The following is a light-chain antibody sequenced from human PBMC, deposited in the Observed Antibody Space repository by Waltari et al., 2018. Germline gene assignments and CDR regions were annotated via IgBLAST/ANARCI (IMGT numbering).Light chain of an antibody. CDR3: QQYNNWPPGT. J-gene: IGKJ1*01. CDR1: QRIGSS. CDR2: RAS. Sequence: ETVVTHSPATMSMSPGERATLSCRTSQRIGSSLAWSQQRPGQAPRLLIYRASTRATGIPDRFSGSGSETEFTLTISSLQSEDIAVYYCQQYNNWPPGTFGQGTKVEI. V-gene: IGKV3-15*01.